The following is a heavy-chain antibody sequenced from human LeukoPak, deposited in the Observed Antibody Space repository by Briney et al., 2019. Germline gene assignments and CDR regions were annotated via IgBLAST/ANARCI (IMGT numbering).Heavy chain of an antibody. J-gene: IGHJ4*02. CDR3: ARDLRYSSGWFEY. D-gene: IGHD6-19*01. CDR2: IWYDGSNK. V-gene: IGHV3-33*01. Sequence: SFTASGYTFTCYGTSWGRQAPGKGLEWVAVIWYDGSNKYYADSVKGRFTISRDNSKNTLYLQMNSLRAEDTAVYYCARDLRYSSGWFEYWGQGTLVTVSS. CDR1: GYTFTCYG.